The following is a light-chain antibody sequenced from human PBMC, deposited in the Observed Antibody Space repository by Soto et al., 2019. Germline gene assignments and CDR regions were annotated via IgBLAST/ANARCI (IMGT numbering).Light chain of an antibody. V-gene: IGKV1-39*01. Sequence: IQMTQSPSSLSASVGDRVTITCRASQSISSYLNWYQQKPGKAPKLLIYAASSLQSGVPSRFSGSGSGTDFTLTISSLQPEDFATYYCQQSYSTPPTWTFGQGTKV. CDR1: QSISSY. CDR3: QQSYSTPPTWT. J-gene: IGKJ1*01. CDR2: AAS.